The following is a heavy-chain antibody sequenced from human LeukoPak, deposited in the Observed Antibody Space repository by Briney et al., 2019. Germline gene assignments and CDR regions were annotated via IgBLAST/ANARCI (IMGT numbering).Heavy chain of an antibody. Sequence: ASVKVSCKASGYTFTGYYMHWLRQAPGQGLEWMGWINPNSGGTNYAQKFQGRVTTTRDTSISTAYMELSRLRSDDTAVYYCARVVTMVRGELAFDIWGQGTMVTVSS. D-gene: IGHD3-10*01. CDR3: ARVVTMVRGELAFDI. CDR1: GYTFTGYY. CDR2: INPNSGGT. J-gene: IGHJ3*02. V-gene: IGHV1-2*02.